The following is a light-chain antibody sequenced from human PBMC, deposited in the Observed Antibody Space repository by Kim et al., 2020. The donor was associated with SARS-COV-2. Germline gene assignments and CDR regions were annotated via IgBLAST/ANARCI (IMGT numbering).Light chain of an antibody. Sequence: TTPRTCTGNGNTVGNQGSTWLKRHHGHAPKVLAYNDNNRPSGISERLSASRSGNTASLTITGLQPEDGADYYCSAWDSSLNAVVFGGETQLTVL. V-gene: IGLV10-54*01. CDR1: GNTVGNQG. CDR3: SAWDSSLNAVV. CDR2: NDN. J-gene: IGLJ2*01.